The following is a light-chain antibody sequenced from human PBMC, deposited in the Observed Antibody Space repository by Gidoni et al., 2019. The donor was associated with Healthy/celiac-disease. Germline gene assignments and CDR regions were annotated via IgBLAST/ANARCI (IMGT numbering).Light chain of an antibody. V-gene: IGLV3-25*03. CDR2: KDS. J-gene: IGLJ1*01. CDR1: AVPKQY. Sequence: SYEPTQLPSVPVSPGQNARITCSGEAVPKQYAYWYQQKPGQAPVLVIYKDSERPSGIPERFSGSSSGTTVTLTISGVQAEDEADYYCQSADSSGTYVFGTGTKVTVL. CDR3: QSADSSGTYV.